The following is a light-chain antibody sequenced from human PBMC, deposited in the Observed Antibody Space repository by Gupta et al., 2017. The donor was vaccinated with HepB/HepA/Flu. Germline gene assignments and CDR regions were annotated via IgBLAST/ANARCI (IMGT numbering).Light chain of an antibody. Sequence: QSVLTQPPSASGTPGQRVTISCSGSSSNIGSNTVNWYQQLPGTAPKLLIYSNNQRPSEVPDRFSGSKSGTPASLAISGLQSEDEADYYCAAWDDSLNGVVFGGGTKLTVL. CDR1: SSNIGSNT. J-gene: IGLJ2*01. CDR3: AAWDDSLNGVV. CDR2: SNN. V-gene: IGLV1-44*01.